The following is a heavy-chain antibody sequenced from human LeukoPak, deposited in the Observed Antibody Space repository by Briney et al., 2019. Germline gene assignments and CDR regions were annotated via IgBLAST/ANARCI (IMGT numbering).Heavy chain of an antibody. J-gene: IGHJ6*02. Sequence: GGSLRLSCAGSGFTFNSYGMHWVRQAPGKGLEWVAVRSYDGRNKFYADSVKGRFTISRDNSKNTLYLQMNSLGAEDTALYHCAKDLAGYSNDRDFGMDVWGQGTTVTVSS. CDR3: AKDLAGYSNDRDFGMDV. V-gene: IGHV3-30*18. D-gene: IGHD4-11*01. CDR1: GFTFNSYG. CDR2: RSYDGRNK.